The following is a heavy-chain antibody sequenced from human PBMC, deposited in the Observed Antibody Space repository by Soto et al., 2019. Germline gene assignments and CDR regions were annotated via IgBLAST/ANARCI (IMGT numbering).Heavy chain of an antibody. CDR3: ARDRLELQASARDY. Sequence: GGSLRLSCAASGFTFSSYAMHWVRQAPGKGLEWVAVISYDGSNKYYADSVKGRFTISRDNSKNTLYLQMNSLRAEDTAVYYCARDRLELQASARDYWGQGTLVTVS. J-gene: IGHJ4*02. CDR2: ISYDGSNK. V-gene: IGHV3-30-3*01. D-gene: IGHD1-7*01. CDR1: GFTFSSYA.